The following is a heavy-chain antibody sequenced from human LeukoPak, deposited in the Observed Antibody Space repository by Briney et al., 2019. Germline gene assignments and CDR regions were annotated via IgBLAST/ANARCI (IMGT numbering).Heavy chain of an antibody. CDR1: GFRFGRDW. V-gene: IGHV3-7*01. Sequence: GGSLRLSCVASGFRFGRDWISWVRQAPGKGLEWVACVKQDGTEKNYVVSVWGRFTVSVDNGKNSLYLQMNSLRAEDTAKYYCARVPYSYSSGCYLYPENGGDAFDIWGQGTMVTVFS. CDR3: ARVPYSYSSGCYLYPENGGDAFDI. J-gene: IGHJ3*02. D-gene: IGHD6-19*01. CDR2: VKQDGTEK.